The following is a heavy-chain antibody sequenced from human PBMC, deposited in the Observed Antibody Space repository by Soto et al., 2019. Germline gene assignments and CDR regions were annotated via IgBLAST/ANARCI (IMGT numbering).Heavy chain of an antibody. D-gene: IGHD2-2*02. J-gene: IGHJ6*02. CDR2: ISAYNGNT. V-gene: IGHV1-18*04. CDR3: ARDTDIVVVPAAIQGTDYYYYYGMDV. CDR1: GYTFTSYG. Sequence: ASVNVSCKASGYTFTSYGISWVRQAPGQGLEWMGWISAYNGNTNYAQKLQGRVTMTTDTSTSTAYMELRSLRSDDTAVYYCARDTDIVVVPAAIQGTDYYYYYGMDVWGQGTTVTVSS.